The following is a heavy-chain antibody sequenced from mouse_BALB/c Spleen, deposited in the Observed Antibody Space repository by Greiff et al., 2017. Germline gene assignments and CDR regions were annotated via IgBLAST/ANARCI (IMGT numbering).Heavy chain of an antibody. CDR2: IDPETGGT. Sequence: VQLQQSGAELVRPGASVTLSCKASGYTFTDYEMHWVKQTPVHGLEWIGAIDPETGGTAYNQKFKGKATLTADKSSSTAYMELRSLTSEDSAVYYCTRRGNYGPWFAYWGQGTLVTVSA. CDR3: TRRGNYGPWFAY. J-gene: IGHJ3*01. D-gene: IGHD1-1*02. CDR1: GYTFTDYE. V-gene: IGHV1-15*01.